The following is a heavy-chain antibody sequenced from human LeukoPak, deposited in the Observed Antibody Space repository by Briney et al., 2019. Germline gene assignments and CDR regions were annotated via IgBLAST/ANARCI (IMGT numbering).Heavy chain of an antibody. J-gene: IGHJ4*02. CDR3: ASTSSSGVGAYPLDY. CDR2: INPNSGGT. D-gene: IGHD1-26*01. Sequence: GASVKVSCKASGYTFTGYYMHWVRQAPGQGLEWMGWINPNSGGTNYAQKFQGRVTMTRDTSISTAYMELSRLRSEDTAVYYCASTSSSGVGAYPLDYWGQGTLVTVSS. V-gene: IGHV1-2*02. CDR1: GYTFTGYY.